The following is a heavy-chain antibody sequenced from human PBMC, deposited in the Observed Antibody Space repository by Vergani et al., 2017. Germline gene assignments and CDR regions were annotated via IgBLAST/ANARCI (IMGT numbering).Heavy chain of an antibody. V-gene: IGHV3-23*01. Sequence: EVQLLESGGNLIQPGGSLRLSCGASGFTFSSYAMTWVRLAPGQGLQWVSAISGSGGNTFYTDSVKGRFTISRDNSKDTLYLQMNSLRVKDTAIYYCAKARDPNCKGGNCYSYYYGLDLWGQGTTVTVSS. CDR1: GFTFSSYA. D-gene: IGHD2-21*01. J-gene: IGHJ6*02. CDR2: ISGSGGNT. CDR3: AKARDPNCKGGNCYSYYYGLDL.